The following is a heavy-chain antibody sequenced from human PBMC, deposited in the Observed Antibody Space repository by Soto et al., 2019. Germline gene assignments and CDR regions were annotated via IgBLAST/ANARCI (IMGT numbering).Heavy chain of an antibody. J-gene: IGHJ5*02. CDR3: ARGAYSSSWNLLAP. CDR1: GGSISSYY. Sequence: PSETLSLTCTVSGGSISSYYWSWIRQPPGKGLEWIGYIYYSGSTNYNPSLKSRVTISVDTSKNQFSLKLSSVTAADTAVYYCARGAYSSSWNLLAPWGQGTLVTVSS. V-gene: IGHV4-59*01. CDR2: IYYSGST. D-gene: IGHD6-13*01.